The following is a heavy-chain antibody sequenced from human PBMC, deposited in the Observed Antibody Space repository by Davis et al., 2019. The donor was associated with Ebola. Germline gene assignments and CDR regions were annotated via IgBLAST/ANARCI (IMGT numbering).Heavy chain of an antibody. V-gene: IGHV3-30*18. J-gene: IGHJ6*02. Sequence: GGSLRLSCAASGFTFSSYGMHWVRQAPGKGLEWVAIILDDGTNKYYADSVKGRITISRDNSKNTLYLQMNSLRAEDTAVYYCAKAEYSSSWYAPRSYGMDVWGQGTTVTVSS. CDR2: ILDDGTNK. D-gene: IGHD6-13*01. CDR1: GFTFSSYG. CDR3: AKAEYSSSWYAPRSYGMDV.